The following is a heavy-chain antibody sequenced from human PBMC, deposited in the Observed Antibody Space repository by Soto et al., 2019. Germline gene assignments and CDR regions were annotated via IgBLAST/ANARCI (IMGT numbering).Heavy chain of an antibody. V-gene: IGHV1-18*01. CDR1: GYTFTSYG. J-gene: IGHJ4*02. CDR2: ISAHNGNT. Sequence: QVHLVQSGAEVKKPGASVKVSCKASGYTFTSYGITWVRQAPGQGLEWMGWISAHNGNTDYAQKLQGRVIVTRATSTSTAYMELRSLISGDTAVYYCARGRYGDYWGQGALVTVSS. CDR3: ARGRYGDY. D-gene: IGHD1-1*01.